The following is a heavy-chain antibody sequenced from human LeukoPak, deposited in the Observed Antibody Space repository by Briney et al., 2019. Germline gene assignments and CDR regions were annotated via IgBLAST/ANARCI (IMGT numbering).Heavy chain of an antibody. D-gene: IGHD4-17*01. CDR2: INHSGSS. CDR3: ARGEDGDYYFQH. V-gene: IGHV4-34*01. Sequence: SETLSLTRAVYGGSFSGYYWSWIRQPPGKGLEWIGEINHSGSSNYNPSLKSRVTISVDTSKNQFSLKLSPVTAADTAVYYCARGEDGDYYFQHWGQGTLVTVSS. CDR1: GGSFSGYY. J-gene: IGHJ1*01.